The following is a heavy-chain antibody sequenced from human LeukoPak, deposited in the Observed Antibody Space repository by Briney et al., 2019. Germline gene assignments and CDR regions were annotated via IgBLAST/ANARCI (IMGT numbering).Heavy chain of an antibody. CDR1: GGSINSLY. CDR2: VYDSGST. Sequence: SETLCLTCTVSGGSINSLYWSWMREPPGKGLEWIVFVYDSGSTNSNPSLKRRVTISLDAPKTQFSLRLTSVTAADTAVYYCATAPRPPAFFDYWGQGTLVTVSS. J-gene: IGHJ4*02. V-gene: IGHV4-59*11. CDR3: ATAPRPPAFFDY.